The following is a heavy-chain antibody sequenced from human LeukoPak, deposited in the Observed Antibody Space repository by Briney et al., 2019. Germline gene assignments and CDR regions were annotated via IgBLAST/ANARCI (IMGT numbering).Heavy chain of an antibody. CDR2: IISIFGTA. CDR1: GGTFSSYA. CDR3: AREWKNAFDI. D-gene: IGHD1-1*01. Sequence: ASVKVSCKASGGTFSSYAISWVRQAPGQGLEWMGGIISIFGTATYAQKFQGRVTITADESTSTAYMELSSLRSEDTAVYYCAREWKNAFDIWGQGTMVTVSS. J-gene: IGHJ3*02. V-gene: IGHV1-69*01.